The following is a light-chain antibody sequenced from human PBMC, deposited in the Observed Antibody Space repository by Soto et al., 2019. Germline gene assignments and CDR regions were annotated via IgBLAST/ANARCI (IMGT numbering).Light chain of an antibody. CDR2: LGS. CDR3: MQSLQTWT. Sequence: DIVMTQSPLSLPVTPGEPASISGRSSQSLLHSDGYNYLEWYLQKPGQCPQLLIYLGSHRASGVPDRFSGSGSGTDFSLQITRVEVEDVGVYYCMQSLQTWTFGQGTKVEI. CDR1: QSLLHSDGYNY. V-gene: IGKV2-28*01. J-gene: IGKJ1*01.